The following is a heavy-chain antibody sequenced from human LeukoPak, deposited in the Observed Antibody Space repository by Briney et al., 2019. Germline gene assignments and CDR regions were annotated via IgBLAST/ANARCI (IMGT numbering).Heavy chain of an antibody. V-gene: IGHV3-7*01. D-gene: IGHD2-2*01. CDR1: GFTFSSYW. CDR2: IKRDGSDK. Sequence: PGGSLRLSCAASGFTFSSYWMSWVRQAPGKGLEWVANIKRDGSDKYYADSVKGRFTVSRDNSKNTLYLQMNSLRAEDTTVYYCAKASGQAGYCSSTSCHYTFDYWGQGTLVTVSS. J-gene: IGHJ4*02. CDR3: AKASGQAGYCSSTSCHYTFDY.